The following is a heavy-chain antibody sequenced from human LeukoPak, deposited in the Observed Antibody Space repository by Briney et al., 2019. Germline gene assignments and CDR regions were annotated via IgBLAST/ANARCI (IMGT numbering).Heavy chain of an antibody. D-gene: IGHD6-19*01. CDR2: IYSGDSDT. CDR1: GYYFTNYW. Sequence: GESLQISCKGSGYYFTNYWIGWIRQLPGKGLEWMGIIYSGDSDTRYSPSFQGQVTISADKSISTAYLQWSSLKASDTAMYYCARAPQFSSGWYGPFDYWGQGSLVTVSS. CDR3: ARAPQFSSGWYGPFDY. V-gene: IGHV5-51*01. J-gene: IGHJ4*02.